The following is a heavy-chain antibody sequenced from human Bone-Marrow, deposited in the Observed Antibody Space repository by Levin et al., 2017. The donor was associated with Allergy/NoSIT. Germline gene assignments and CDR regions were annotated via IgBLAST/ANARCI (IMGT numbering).Heavy chain of an antibody. D-gene: IGHD5-12*01. CDR2: IYHSGST. V-gene: IGHV4-39*01. CDR3: ARQFDIVATIRWFDP. Sequence: SETLSLTCTVSGASITSGTYYWGWIRQPPGTGLEWIGSIYHSGSTQYNPSLKSRVTISVDTSKNQFSLKLSSVTAADTAVYYCARQFDIVATIRWFDPWGQGTLVTVSS. CDR1: GASITSGTYY. J-gene: IGHJ5*02.